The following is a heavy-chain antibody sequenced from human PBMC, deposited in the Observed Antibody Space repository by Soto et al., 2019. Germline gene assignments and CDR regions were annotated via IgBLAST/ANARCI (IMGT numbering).Heavy chain of an antibody. J-gene: IGHJ6*02. CDR3: AKRNGDYLNGMDV. CDR1: GFTFSDDG. D-gene: IGHD4-17*01. V-gene: IGHV3-23*01. CDR2: ISGSGGST. Sequence: VQLLESGGDSVQPGGSLRLSCVASGFTFSDDGMSWVRQAPGRGLEWVSAISGSGGSTIYADSVKGRFIISRDSSKNTLYLQMNTLRAEDTAIYYCAKRNGDYLNGMDVWGQGTTVTVSS.